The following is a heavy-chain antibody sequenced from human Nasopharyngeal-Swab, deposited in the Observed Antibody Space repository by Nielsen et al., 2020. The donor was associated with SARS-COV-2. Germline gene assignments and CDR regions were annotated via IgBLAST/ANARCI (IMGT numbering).Heavy chain of an antibody. CDR1: GYTFSSYW. CDR2: VNQDGSRT. CDR3: ARLHFYYMDF. Sequence: GESLKISCAASGYTFSSYWMHWVRQAPGKGLVWVSRVNQDGSRTDYADSVRGRFAISRDSSKNTVSLQMNTVRAEDTGLYFCARLHFYYMDFWGKGTTVTVSS. V-gene: IGHV3-74*01. D-gene: IGHD2/OR15-2a*01. J-gene: IGHJ6*03.